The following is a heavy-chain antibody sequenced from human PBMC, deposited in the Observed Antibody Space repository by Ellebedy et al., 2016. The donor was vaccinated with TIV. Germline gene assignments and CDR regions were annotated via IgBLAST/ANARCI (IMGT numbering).Heavy chain of an antibody. J-gene: IGHJ4*02. D-gene: IGHD1-26*01. CDR1: GFTFSTYS. V-gene: IGHV3-48*01. CDR2: ICSTCGIT. Sequence: GESLKISXAASGFTFSTYSINWVRQAPGKGLEWVSYICSTCGITHYADSVKGRFTISRDNSENTLYLQMNSLRADDTALYYCTKDHGWEAHYWGQGTLVTVSS. CDR3: TKDHGWEAHY.